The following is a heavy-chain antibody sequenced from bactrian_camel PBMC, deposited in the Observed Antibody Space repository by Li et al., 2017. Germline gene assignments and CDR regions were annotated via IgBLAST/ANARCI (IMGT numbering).Heavy chain of an antibody. J-gene: IGHJ6*01. CDR3: AAEPAVFTYCGGGYYPSNGY. Sequence: HVQLVESGGGSVQVGGSLRLSCTASGSTYSPVPGEYAYRIYCMAWFRQAPGKEREGVAAIYSAGHSTYYADSVKGRFTISQDNAKNTLYLQMNSLKPEDTAMYYCAAEPAVFTYCGGGYYPSNGYWGQGTQVTVS. CDR2: IYSAGHST. V-gene: IGHV3S54*01. CDR1: GSTYSPVPGEYAYRIYC. D-gene: IGHD2*01.